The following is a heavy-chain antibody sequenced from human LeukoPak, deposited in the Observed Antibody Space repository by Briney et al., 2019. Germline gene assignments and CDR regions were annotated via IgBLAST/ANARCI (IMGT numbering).Heavy chain of an antibody. J-gene: IGHJ4*02. CDR2: NNIGNGNT. Sequence: ASVKVSCKASGYTFTNNALHWVRQAPGQRLEWMGWNNIGNGNTKYSQRFQGRVTFIRDTSATTGYMELSSLTSEDTAVYYCARRKGRYFDYWGQGTLVTVSS. CDR3: ARRKGRYFDY. V-gene: IGHV1-3*04. CDR1: GYTFTNNA.